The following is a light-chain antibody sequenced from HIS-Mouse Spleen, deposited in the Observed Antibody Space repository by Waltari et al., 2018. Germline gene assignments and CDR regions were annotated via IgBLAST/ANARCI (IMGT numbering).Light chain of an antibody. V-gene: IGKV1-5*03. J-gene: IGKJ2*01. CDR3: QQYNSYSYT. Sequence: DIQMTQSPSTLSASAGDRVTTTGRASTSISSCLAWYQQKPGKAPKLLIYKASSLKSGVPSRFSGSGSGTEFTLTISSLQPDDFATYYCQQYNSYSYTFGQGTKLEIK. CDR1: TSISSC. CDR2: KAS.